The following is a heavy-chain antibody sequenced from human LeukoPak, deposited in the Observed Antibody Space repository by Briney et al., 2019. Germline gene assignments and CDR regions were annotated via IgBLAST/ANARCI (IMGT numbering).Heavy chain of an antibody. V-gene: IGHV4-34*01. CDR2: INHSGST. Sequence: SETLSLTCAVYGGSFSGYYWSWIRQPPGKGLEWIGEINHSGSTNYNTSLKSRVTISVDTSKKQFSLKLSSVTAADTAVYYCARGPEYYDFWSGYYGSDYWGQGTLVTVSS. D-gene: IGHD3-3*01. J-gene: IGHJ4*02. CDR3: ARGPEYYDFWSGYYGSDY. CDR1: GGSFSGYY.